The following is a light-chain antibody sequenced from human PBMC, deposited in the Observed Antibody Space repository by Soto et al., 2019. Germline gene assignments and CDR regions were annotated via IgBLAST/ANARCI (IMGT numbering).Light chain of an antibody. V-gene: IGKV3-11*01. Sequence: EIVLTQSPATLSLSPGERATLSCSASQSVSNYFAWYQQKPGQAPRLLIYDASNRATGIPARFSGSGSGTDFTLTISSLETEDFAVYYCQQRSNLPLTFGQGTKVEIK. CDR3: QQRSNLPLT. CDR2: DAS. CDR1: QSVSNY. J-gene: IGKJ1*01.